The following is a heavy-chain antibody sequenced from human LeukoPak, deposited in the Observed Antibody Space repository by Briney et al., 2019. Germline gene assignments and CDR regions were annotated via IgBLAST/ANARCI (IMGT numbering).Heavy chain of an antibody. D-gene: IGHD1-26*01. Sequence: GGSLRLSCVASGLSFSSYGMHWVCQALGEGLEWVAVISYDGSNRDYVDSLKGRFTISRDDSENTLYLQMNSLRAEDTALYYCAKKVVVGATSPYSDFQDWGQGTLVTVSS. CDR1: GLSFSSYG. CDR3: AKKVVVGATSPYSDFQD. CDR2: ISYDGSNR. J-gene: IGHJ1*01. V-gene: IGHV3-30*18.